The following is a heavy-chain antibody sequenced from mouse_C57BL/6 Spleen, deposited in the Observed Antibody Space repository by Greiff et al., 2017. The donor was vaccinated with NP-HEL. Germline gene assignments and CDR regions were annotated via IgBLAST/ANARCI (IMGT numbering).Heavy chain of an antibody. CDR3: ARMGDYYGSSLFAY. J-gene: IGHJ3*01. CDR2: ISSGSSTI. Sequence: EVQVVESGGGLVKPGGSLKLSCAASGFTFSDYGMHWVRQAPEKGLEWVAYISSGSSTIYYADTVKGRFTISRDNAKNTLFLQMTSLRSEDTAMYYCARMGDYYGSSLFAYWGQGTLVTVSA. CDR1: GFTFSDYG. D-gene: IGHD1-1*01. V-gene: IGHV5-17*01.